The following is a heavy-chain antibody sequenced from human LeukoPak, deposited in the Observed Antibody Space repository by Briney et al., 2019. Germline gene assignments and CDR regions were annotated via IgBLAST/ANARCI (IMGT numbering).Heavy chain of an antibody. CDR3: ARVQAPRIAVAGTSGFDY. J-gene: IGHJ4*02. V-gene: IGHV4-4*02. Sequence: PSETLSLTCAVSGGSISSSNWWSWVRQPPGKGLEWIGEIYHSGSTNYNPSLKSRVTISVDKSKNQFSLKLSSVTAADTAVYYCARVQAPRIAVAGTSGFDYWGQGTLVTVSS. CDR2: IYHSGST. D-gene: IGHD6-19*01. CDR1: GGSISSSNW.